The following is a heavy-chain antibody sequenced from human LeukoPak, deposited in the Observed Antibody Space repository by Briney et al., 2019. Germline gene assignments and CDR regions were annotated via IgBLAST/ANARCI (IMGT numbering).Heavy chain of an antibody. Sequence: SQTLSLTCTVSGGSISSGSYYWSWIRQPAGKGLEWIGRIYTSGSTNYNPSLKSRVTISVDTSKNQFSLKLSSVTAADTAVYYCAREGGLPATATGVDYWGQGTLVTVSS. V-gene: IGHV4-61*02. CDR1: GGSISSGSYY. CDR2: IYTSGST. CDR3: AREGGLPATATGVDY. D-gene: IGHD3-16*01. J-gene: IGHJ4*02.